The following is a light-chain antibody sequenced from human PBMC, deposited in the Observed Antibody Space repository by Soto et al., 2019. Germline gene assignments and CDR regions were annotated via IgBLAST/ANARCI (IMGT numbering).Light chain of an antibody. CDR2: GAS. CDR1: QSVTSSY. J-gene: IGKJ4*01. Sequence: EIVLTQSPGTLSLSPGERATLSCRASQSVTSSYLAWYQQKPGQAPRLIIYGASGRATGIPDRFSGSGSGTDFTLTISRLEPEDFAVYYCQQYGSSPLTFGGVTKVEIK. V-gene: IGKV3-20*01. CDR3: QQYGSSPLT.